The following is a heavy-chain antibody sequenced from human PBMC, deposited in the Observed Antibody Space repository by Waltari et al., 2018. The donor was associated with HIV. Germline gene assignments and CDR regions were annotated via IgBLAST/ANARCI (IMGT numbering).Heavy chain of an antibody. J-gene: IGHJ4*02. D-gene: IGHD4-17*01. CDR3: AKVYGGKGFDY. V-gene: IGHV3-23*01. CDR1: GFTFSSYA. CDR2: FSRSGGGT. Sequence: EVQLLESGGGWVQPGGSLRLSCAASGFTFSSYAMSWVRQARGKGLEWVSTFSRSGGGTYYADSVKGRFTIARDNSKNTLYMQMNSLRAEDTAVYYCAKVYGGKGFDYWGQGTLVTVSS.